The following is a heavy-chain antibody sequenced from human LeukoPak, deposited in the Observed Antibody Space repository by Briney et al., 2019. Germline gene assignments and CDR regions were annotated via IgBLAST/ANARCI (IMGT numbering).Heavy chain of an antibody. Sequence: PSETLSLTCTVSGYSITNGYFWGWIRQPPGKGLEWIGSIYHSGSTNYNPSLKSRVTISVDTSKNQFSLKMNSVTAADTAVYYCARGYQVLYEWFDYWGQGTLVTVSS. D-gene: IGHD3-10*01. J-gene: IGHJ4*02. CDR1: GYSITNGYF. V-gene: IGHV4-38-2*02. CDR2: IYHSGST. CDR3: ARGYQVLYEWFDY.